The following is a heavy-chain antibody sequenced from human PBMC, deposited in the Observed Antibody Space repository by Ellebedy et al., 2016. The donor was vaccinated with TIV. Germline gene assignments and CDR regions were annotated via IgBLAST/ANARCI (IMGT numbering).Heavy chain of an antibody. Sequence: AASVKVSCKASGYTFTNHAMHWVRQAPGQRLEWMGWINTDNANTRYSQKFQGRVTISRDTSASTAYMELSSLTSDDTALYYCATDRPRRSGHYFAYWGQGSLVTVSS. CDR1: GYTFTNHA. V-gene: IGHV1-3*04. CDR3: ATDRPRRSGHYFAY. CDR2: INTDNANT. J-gene: IGHJ4*02.